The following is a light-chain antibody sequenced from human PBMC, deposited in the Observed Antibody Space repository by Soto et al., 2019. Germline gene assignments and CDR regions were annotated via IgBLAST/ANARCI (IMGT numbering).Light chain of an antibody. Sequence: QSVLTQPASVSGSPGQSITISCTGTSSDVGSYNLVSWYQQHPGKAPRLIIYEVSKRPSGVSNRFSGSKSANTASLTISGLQAEDEADYYCQSYDSSLRGGVFGTGTKVTVL. CDR2: EVS. J-gene: IGLJ1*01. V-gene: IGLV2-23*02. CDR3: QSYDSSLRGGV. CDR1: SSDVGSYNL.